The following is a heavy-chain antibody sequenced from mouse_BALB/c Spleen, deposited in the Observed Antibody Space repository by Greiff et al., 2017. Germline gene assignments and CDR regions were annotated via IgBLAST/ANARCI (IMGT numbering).Heavy chain of an antibody. D-gene: IGHD1-1*01. J-gene: IGHJ2*01. CDR3: AREGYYD. Sequence: EVQLVESGGGLVKPGGSLKLSCAASGFTFSDYYMYWVRQTPEKRLEWVATISDGGSYTYYPDSVKGRFTISRDNAKNNLYLQMSSLKSEDTAMYYCAREGYYDWGQGTTLTVSS. V-gene: IGHV5-4*02. CDR1: GFTFSDYY. CDR2: ISDGGSYT.